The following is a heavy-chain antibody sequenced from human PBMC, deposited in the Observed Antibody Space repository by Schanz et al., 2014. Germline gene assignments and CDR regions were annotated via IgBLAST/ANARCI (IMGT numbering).Heavy chain of an antibody. V-gene: IGHV3-33*08. CDR2: LWHDGSKK. CDR3: ARGGPAYYFDD. CDR1: GFTFSSYD. J-gene: IGHJ4*02. Sequence: VQLVESGGGLVQPGGSLRLSCTASGFTFSSYDVFWVRQAPGKGLEWVAILWHDGSKKYYADSMKGRFTISRDNSKNTVYIQMNSLRAEDTAVYYCARGGPAYYFDDWGQGTLVTVSS.